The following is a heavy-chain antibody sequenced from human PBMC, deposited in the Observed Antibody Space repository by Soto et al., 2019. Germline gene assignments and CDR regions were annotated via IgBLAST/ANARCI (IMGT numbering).Heavy chain of an antibody. D-gene: IGHD2-8*01. V-gene: IGHV3-7*01. CDR2: IKQDGSEK. Sequence: PRGSLRLSCAASGFTFSSYWMSWVRQAPGKGLEWVANIKQDGSEKYYVDSVKGRFTISRDNAKNSLYLQMNSLRAEDTAVYYCANLLDCTNGVCYLARYWGQGTLVTVSS. CDR1: GFTFSSYW. J-gene: IGHJ4*02. CDR3: ANLLDCTNGVCYLARY.